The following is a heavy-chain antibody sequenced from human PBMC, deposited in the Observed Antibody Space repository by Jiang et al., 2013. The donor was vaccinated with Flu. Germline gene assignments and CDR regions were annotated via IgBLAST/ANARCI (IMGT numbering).Heavy chain of an antibody. D-gene: IGHD3-16*02. J-gene: IGHJ4*02. CDR2: VYYGDT. V-gene: IGHV4-39*01. Sequence: WVRLPPGKGLEWIGSVYYGDTYYNPSLNTRVTISADTSKRQFSLTLSSVTAADTAVYYCARHRGGRYRGNYYFFDYWGQGTLVTVSS. CDR3: ARHRGGRYRGNYYFFDY.